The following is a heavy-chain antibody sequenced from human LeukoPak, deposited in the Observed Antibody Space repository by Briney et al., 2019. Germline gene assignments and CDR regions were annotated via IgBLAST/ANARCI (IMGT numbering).Heavy chain of an antibody. J-gene: IGHJ3*02. CDR3: ARDVTIFGVDPDAFDI. CDR1: GFTFSSYW. Sequence: GGSLRLSCAASGFTFSSYWMNWVRQAPGKGLEWVSSISSSSSYIYYADSVKGRFTISRDNAKNSLYLQMNSLRAEDTAVYYCARDVTIFGVDPDAFDIWGQGTMVTVSS. V-gene: IGHV3-21*01. CDR2: ISSSSSYI. D-gene: IGHD3-3*01.